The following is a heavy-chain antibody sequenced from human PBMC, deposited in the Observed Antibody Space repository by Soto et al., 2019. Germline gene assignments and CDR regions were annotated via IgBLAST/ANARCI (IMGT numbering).Heavy chain of an antibody. CDR3: AHRRGGIWFGEYRFDP. V-gene: IGHV2-5*02. Sequence: QITLKESGPTLVKPTQTLTLTCTFSGFSLSTSGVGVGWIRQPPGKALEWLALIYWDDDKRYSPSLKSRLTIPKDPSKNQVVLTMTNMDPVDTATYYCAHRRGGIWFGEYRFDPWGQGTLVTVSS. J-gene: IGHJ5*02. CDR1: GFSLSTSGVG. D-gene: IGHD3-10*01. CDR2: IYWDDDK.